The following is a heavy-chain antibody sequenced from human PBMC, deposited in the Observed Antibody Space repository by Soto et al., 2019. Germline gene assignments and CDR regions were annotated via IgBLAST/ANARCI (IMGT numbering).Heavy chain of an antibody. D-gene: IGHD2-15*01. Sequence: QVQLVESGGGVVQSGRSLRLSCAASGFTFSSYAMHWVRQAPGKGLEWVAVISYDGSNKYYADSVKGRFTISRDNSKNTLYLQMNSLRAEDTAVYYCARGRDLVVAATGFDYWGQGTLVTVSS. CDR3: ARGRDLVVAATGFDY. V-gene: IGHV3-30-3*01. CDR1: GFTFSSYA. J-gene: IGHJ4*02. CDR2: ISYDGSNK.